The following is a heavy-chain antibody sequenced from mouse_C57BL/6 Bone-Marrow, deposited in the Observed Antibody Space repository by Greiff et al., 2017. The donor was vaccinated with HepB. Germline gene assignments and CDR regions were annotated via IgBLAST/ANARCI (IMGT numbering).Heavy chain of an antibody. CDR3: ARGRGLPYYFDY. V-gene: IGHV1-22*01. J-gene: IGHJ2*01. Sequence: VQLQQSGPELVKPGASVKMSCKASGYTFTDYNMHWVKQSHGKSLEWIGYINPNNGGTSYNQKFKGKATLTVNKSSSTAYMELRSLTSEDSAVYYCARGRGLPYYFDYWGQGTTLTVSS. CDR2: INPNNGGT. CDR1: GYTFTDYN. D-gene: IGHD2-4*01.